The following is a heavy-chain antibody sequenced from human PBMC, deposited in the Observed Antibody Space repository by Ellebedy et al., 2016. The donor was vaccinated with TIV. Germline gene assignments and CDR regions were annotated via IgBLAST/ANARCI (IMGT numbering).Heavy chain of an antibody. CDR2: IYYSGST. Sequence: SETLSLTCNVSGGSISSSSNYWGWIRQPPGKGLEWIGSIYYSGSTYYNPSLKSRVTISVDTSKSQFSLKLTSVTAADTAVYYCARWFGELLYVRWFDPWGQGTLVTVSS. D-gene: IGHD3-10*01. CDR3: ARWFGELLYVRWFDP. V-gene: IGHV4-39*01. CDR1: GGSISSSSNY. J-gene: IGHJ5*02.